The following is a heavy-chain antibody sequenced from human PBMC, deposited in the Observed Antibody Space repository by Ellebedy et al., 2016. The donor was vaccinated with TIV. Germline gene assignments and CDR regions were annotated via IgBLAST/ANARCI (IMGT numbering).Heavy chain of an antibody. Sequence: SETLSLTCTVSGGSISSYYWSWIRQPPGKGLEWIGYIYYSGSTNYNPSLKSRVTISVDTSKNQFSLKLSSVTAADTAVYYCARHRYGTMAAYWGQGTLVTVSS. D-gene: IGHD4/OR15-4a*01. CDR1: GGSISSYY. CDR3: ARHRYGTMAAY. CDR2: IYYSGST. V-gene: IGHV4-59*08. J-gene: IGHJ4*02.